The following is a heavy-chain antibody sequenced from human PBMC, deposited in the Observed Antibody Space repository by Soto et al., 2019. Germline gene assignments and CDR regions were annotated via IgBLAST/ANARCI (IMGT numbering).Heavy chain of an antibody. CDR3: ASLDTYYDILTGAPDAFDI. J-gene: IGHJ3*02. D-gene: IGHD3-9*01. CDR1: GYTFTSYD. CDR2: MNPNSGNT. Sequence: ASVKVSCKASGYTFTSYDINWVRQATGQGLEWMGWMNPNSGNTGYAQKFQGRVTMTRNTSISTAYMELSSLRSEDTAVYYCASLDTYYDILTGAPDAFDIXGQGTMVTV. V-gene: IGHV1-8*01.